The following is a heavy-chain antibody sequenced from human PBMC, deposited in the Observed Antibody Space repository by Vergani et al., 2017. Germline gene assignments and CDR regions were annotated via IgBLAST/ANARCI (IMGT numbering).Heavy chain of an antibody. CDR3: ARHGYSSSWYGLYGMDV. D-gene: IGHD6-13*01. CDR2: IYYSGST. V-gene: IGHV4-39*01. CDR1: GGSISSSSYY. Sequence: QLQLQESGPGLVKPSETLSLTCTVSGGSISSSSYYWGWIRQRPGKGLEWIGSIYYSGSTYYNPSLKSRVTISVDTSKNQFSLKLSSVTAADTAVYYCARHGYSSSWYGLYGMDVWGQGTTVTVSS. J-gene: IGHJ6*02.